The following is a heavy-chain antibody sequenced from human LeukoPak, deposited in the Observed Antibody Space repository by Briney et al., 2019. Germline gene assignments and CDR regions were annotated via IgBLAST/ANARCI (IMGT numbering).Heavy chain of an antibody. Sequence: SDTLSLTCSVSGGSIGNTTFYWAWIRQPPGKGLEWIGTIYYSGSTYYNPSLKSRVTISIDTSKNQFSLRLSSVTATDTAVYYCARHGVTTTDYYWDWGQGTLVTVSS. V-gene: IGHV4-39*01. CDR3: ARHGVTTTDYYWD. J-gene: IGHJ4*02. D-gene: IGHD4/OR15-4a*01. CDR1: GGSIGNTTFY. CDR2: IYYSGST.